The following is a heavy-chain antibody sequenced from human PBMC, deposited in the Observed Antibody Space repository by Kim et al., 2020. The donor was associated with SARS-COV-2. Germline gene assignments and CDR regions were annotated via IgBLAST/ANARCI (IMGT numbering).Heavy chain of an antibody. Sequence: GGSLSLSCAASGFTFSSYAMHWVRQAPGKGLEWVAVISYDGSNKYYADSVKGRFTISRDNSKNTLYLQMNSLRAEDTAVYYCARDREYYDILTGYYITSYYYYYYGMDVWGQGTTVTVSS. J-gene: IGHJ6*02. V-gene: IGHV3-30-3*01. CDR2: ISYDGSNK. CDR1: GFTFSSYA. CDR3: ARDREYYDILTGYYITSYYYYYYGMDV. D-gene: IGHD3-9*01.